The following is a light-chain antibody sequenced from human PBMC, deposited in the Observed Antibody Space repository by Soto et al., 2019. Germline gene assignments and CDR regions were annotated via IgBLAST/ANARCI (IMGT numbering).Light chain of an antibody. V-gene: IGKV3-20*01. CDR2: GAS. Sequence: EVVLTQSPGTLSLSPGERATLSCTASQSVSSSYLAWYQQKPGQAPRLLIYGASSRATCISDRFRGSGSGTDFTLTISRLEPEDFAVYSCQQYGSSPPYTFGQGTKLEIK. CDR1: QSVSSSY. J-gene: IGKJ2*01. CDR3: QQYGSSPPYT.